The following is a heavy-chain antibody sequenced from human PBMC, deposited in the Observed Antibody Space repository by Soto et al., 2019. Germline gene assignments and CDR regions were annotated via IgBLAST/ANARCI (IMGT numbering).Heavy chain of an antibody. Sequence: ASVKVSCKASGDTFTSYDINWVRQATGQGLEWMGWMNPNSGNTGYAQKFQGRVTMTGNTSISTAYMELSSLRSEDTAVYYCARGEHIVVVVAATSRDFQHWGQGTLVTVSS. J-gene: IGHJ1*01. V-gene: IGHV1-8*01. D-gene: IGHD2-15*01. CDR3: ARGEHIVVVVAATSRDFQH. CDR2: MNPNSGNT. CDR1: GDTFTSYD.